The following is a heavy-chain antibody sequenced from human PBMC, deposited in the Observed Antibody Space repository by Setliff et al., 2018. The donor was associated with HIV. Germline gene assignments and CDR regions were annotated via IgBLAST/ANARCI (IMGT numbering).Heavy chain of an antibody. J-gene: IGHJ3*02. V-gene: IGHV1-69*13. CDR1: GGTFSSYA. CDR2: FIPIFGTA. D-gene: IGHD4-17*01. CDR3: AKDRDYGDRGDAFDI. Sequence: SVKVSCKASGGTFSSYAISWVRQAPGQGLEWMGGFIPIFGTANYAQKLQGRVTITADESTSTAYMELSSLRSEDTAVYYCAKDRDYGDRGDAFDIWGQGTMVTVSS.